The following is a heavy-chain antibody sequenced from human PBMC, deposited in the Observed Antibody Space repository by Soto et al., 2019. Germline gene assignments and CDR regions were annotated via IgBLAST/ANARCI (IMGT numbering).Heavy chain of an antibody. V-gene: IGHV1-8*02. Sequence: QVQLVQPGAEVMKPGASVRVSCEPSGDTFTNFDLNWVRQASGQGLEWIGWMRADRGASGHARKFQGRVSLTRDTSRSTACLELSSLTAEDTATCSSARYIYGQGVKVWGRGPRVFVSS. CDR3: ARYIYGQGVKV. J-gene: IGHJ4*02. CDR1: GDTFTNFD. D-gene: IGHD3-10*01. CDR2: MRADRGAS.